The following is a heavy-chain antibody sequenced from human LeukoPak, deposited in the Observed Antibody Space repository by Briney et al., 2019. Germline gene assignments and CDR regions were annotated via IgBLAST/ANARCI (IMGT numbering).Heavy chain of an antibody. J-gene: IGHJ4*02. CDR2: IYYSGST. CDR3: ARGLVYDSSGYPSGFDY. Sequence: KSSETLSLTCTVSGGSISSYYWSWIRQPPGKGLEWIGYIYYSGSTNYNPSLKSRVTISVDTSKNQFSLKLSSVTAADTAVYYCARGLVYDSSGYPSGFDYWGQGTLVTVSS. CDR1: GGSISSYY. V-gene: IGHV4-59*01. D-gene: IGHD3-22*01.